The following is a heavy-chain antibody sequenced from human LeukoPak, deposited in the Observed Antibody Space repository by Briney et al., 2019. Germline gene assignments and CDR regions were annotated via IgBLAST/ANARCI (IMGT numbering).Heavy chain of an antibody. CDR2: IKRESDGGTV. D-gene: IGHD3-16*02. V-gene: IGHV3-15*01. CDR3: TTAWRDETDRYFDY. J-gene: IGHJ4*02. Sequence: PGGSLRLSCGGSGFIFANAWMTWVRQAPGKGLEWVGRIKRESDGGTVDYAAPLKGRFTISRDDSHNMAFLEMTNLKAEDTALYYCTTAWRDETDRYFDYWGQGTLVTVSS. CDR1: GFIFANAW.